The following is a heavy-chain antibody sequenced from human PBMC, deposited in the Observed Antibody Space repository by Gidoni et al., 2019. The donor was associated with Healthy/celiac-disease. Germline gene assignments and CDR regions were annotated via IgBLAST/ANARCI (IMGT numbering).Heavy chain of an antibody. V-gene: IGHV1-69*01. CDR2: IIPIFGTA. J-gene: IGHJ6*02. CDR3: AREKGYCSSTSCREHGNYYYYGMDV. Sequence: QVQLVQSGAEVKKPGSSVKVSCKASGGTFSSYAISWVRQDPGQGLEWMGGIIPIFGTANYAQKFQGRVTITADESTSTAYMELSSLRSEDTAVYYCAREKGYCSSTSCREHGNYYYYGMDVWGQGTTVTVSS. D-gene: IGHD2-2*01. CDR1: GGTFSSYA.